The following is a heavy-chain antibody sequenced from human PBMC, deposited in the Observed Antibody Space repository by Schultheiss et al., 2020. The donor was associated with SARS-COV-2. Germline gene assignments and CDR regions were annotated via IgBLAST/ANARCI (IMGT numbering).Heavy chain of an antibody. D-gene: IGHD2-21*02. V-gene: IGHV1-8*02. CDR1: GYTFTSYG. Sequence: ASVKVSCKASGYTFTSYGISWVRQAPGQGLEWMGWMNPNSGNTGYAQKFQGRVTMTRNTSISTAYMELSSLRSEDTAVYYCARTYCGGDCYFPRDTGRDYWGQGTLVTVSS. J-gene: IGHJ4*02. CDR3: ARTYCGGDCYFPRDTGRDY. CDR2: MNPNSGNT.